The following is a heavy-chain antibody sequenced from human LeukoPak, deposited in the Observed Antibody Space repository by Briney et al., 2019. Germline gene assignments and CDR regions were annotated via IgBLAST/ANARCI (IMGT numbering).Heavy chain of an antibody. V-gene: IGHV3-53*01. CDR3: ARVLSSYSGYDSPYYYYCYMDV. CDR1: GFTVSSNY. J-gene: IGHJ6*03. D-gene: IGHD5-12*01. CDR2: IYSGGST. Sequence: GGSLRLSCAASGFTVSSNYMSWVRQAPGKGLEWVSVIYSGGSTYYADSVKGRFTISRDNSKNTLYLQMNSLRAEDTAVYYCARVLSSYSGYDSPYYYYCYMDVWGKGTTVTVSS.